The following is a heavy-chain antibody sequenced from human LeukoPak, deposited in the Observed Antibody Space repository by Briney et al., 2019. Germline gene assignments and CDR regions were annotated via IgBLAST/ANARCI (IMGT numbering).Heavy chain of an antibody. Sequence: SETLSLTCTVSGGSISSYYWSWIRQPPGKGLEWIGYVYYSGSTNYNPSLKSRVTISVDTSKNQFSLRLSSVTAADTAVYYCARTAFGGTFPYYYYYMDVWGKGTTVTVSS. CDR1: GGSISSYY. D-gene: IGHD1-26*01. CDR3: ARTAFGGTFPYYYYYMDV. V-gene: IGHV4-59*08. J-gene: IGHJ6*03. CDR2: VYYSGST.